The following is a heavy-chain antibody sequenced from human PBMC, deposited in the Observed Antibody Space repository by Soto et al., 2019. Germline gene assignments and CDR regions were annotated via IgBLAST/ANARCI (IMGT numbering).Heavy chain of an antibody. CDR1: GGSISSGDYY. D-gene: IGHD5-18*01. CDR2: IYYSGST. J-gene: IGHJ6*02. CDR3: ARDAGYSYGFSSVHGGMDV. V-gene: IGHV4-30-4*01. Sequence: QVQLQESGPGLVKPSQTLSLTCTVSGGSISSGDYYWSWIRQPPGKGLEWIGYIYYSGSTYYNPSLKSQVTISVDTSKNQFSLKLSSVTAADTAVYYCARDAGYSYGFSSVHGGMDVWGQGTTVTVSS.